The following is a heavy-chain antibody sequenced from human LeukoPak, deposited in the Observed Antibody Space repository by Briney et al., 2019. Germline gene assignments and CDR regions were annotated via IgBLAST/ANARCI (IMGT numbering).Heavy chain of an antibody. D-gene: IGHD4-17*01. CDR2: ISSSSSTI. Sequence: GGSLRLSCAASGFTFSSYSMNWVRQAPGKGLEWVSYISSSSSTIYYADSVKGRFTISRDNAKNSLYLQMNSLRAEDTAVYYCARGSRYGDYPYYCDFWGQGTLVTVSS. CDR3: ARGSRYGDYPYYCDF. J-gene: IGHJ4*02. V-gene: IGHV3-48*01. CDR1: GFTFSSYS.